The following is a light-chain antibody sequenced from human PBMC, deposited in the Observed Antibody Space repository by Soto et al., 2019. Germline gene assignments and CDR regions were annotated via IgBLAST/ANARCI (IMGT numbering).Light chain of an antibody. CDR1: ETISTN. CDR2: GAS. V-gene: IGKV3D-15*01. CDR3: QQLKSYPQT. J-gene: IGKJ1*01. Sequence: EIVLTQSPATLSVSPGERATLSCRATETISTNLAWFQRKPGQPPRLLIYGASSRATGIPDRFSGSGSGTDFTLTISSLQPEDFATYYCQQLKSYPQTFGQGTKVDI.